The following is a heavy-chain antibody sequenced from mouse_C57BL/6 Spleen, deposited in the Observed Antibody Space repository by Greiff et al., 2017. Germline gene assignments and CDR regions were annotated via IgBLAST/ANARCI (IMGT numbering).Heavy chain of an antibody. J-gene: IGHJ4*01. CDR1: GYTFTSYW. CDR2: IYPSDSET. CDR3: ARRGDYPLDY. V-gene: IGHV1-61*01. Sequence: QVQLKQPGAELVRPGSSVKLSCKASGYTFTSYWMDWVKQRPGQGLEWIGNIYPSDSETHYNQKFKDKATLTVDKSSSTAYMQLSSLTSEDSAVYYCARRGDYPLDYWGQGTSVTVSS. D-gene: IGHD2-4*01.